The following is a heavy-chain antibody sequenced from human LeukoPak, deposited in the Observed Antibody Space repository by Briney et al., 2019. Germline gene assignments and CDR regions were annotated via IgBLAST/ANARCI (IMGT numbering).Heavy chain of an antibody. J-gene: IGHJ4*02. CDR2: ISAYNGNT. V-gene: IGHV1-18*01. Sequence: GASVKVSCKASGYTFTSYGISWVRQAPGQGLEWMGWISAYNGNTNYAQKLQGRATMTTDTSTSTAYMELRSLRSDDTAVYYCARDHAEYSSSLIDYWGQGTLVTVSS. D-gene: IGHD6-6*01. CDR3: ARDHAEYSSSLIDY. CDR1: GYTFTSYG.